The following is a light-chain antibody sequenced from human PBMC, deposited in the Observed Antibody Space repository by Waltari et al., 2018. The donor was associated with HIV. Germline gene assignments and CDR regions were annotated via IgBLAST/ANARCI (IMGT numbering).Light chain of an antibody. CDR1: TGPVTSGHN. V-gene: IGLV7-46*01. CDR2: DTN. CDR3: LLSYAGARPVV. Sequence: QAVVTQQPSLTVSPGGTVTPSCASSTGPVTSGHNAYCFQQKTGQAPKTLIYDTNKKHSWTPARFSGSLRGGKAALTLSGAQPEDEAKYYCLLSYAGARPVVFGGGTQLTVL. J-gene: IGLJ2*01.